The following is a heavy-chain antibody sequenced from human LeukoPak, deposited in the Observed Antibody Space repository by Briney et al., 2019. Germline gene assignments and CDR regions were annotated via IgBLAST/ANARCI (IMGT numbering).Heavy chain of an antibody. CDR3: ARGETGYDFWSGYYTGFWYFDL. CDR2: IYTSGST. CDR1: GGSISSYY. V-gene: IGHV4-4*07. J-gene: IGHJ2*01. D-gene: IGHD3-3*01. Sequence: SETLSLTCTVSGGSISSYYWSWIRQPAGKGLEWIGRIYTSGSTNYNPSLKSRVTMSVDTSKNQFSLKLSSVTAADTAVYYCARGETGYDFWSGYYTGFWYFDLWGRGPLVTVSS.